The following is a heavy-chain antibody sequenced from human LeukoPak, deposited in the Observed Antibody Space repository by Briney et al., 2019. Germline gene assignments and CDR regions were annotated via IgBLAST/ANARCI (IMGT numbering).Heavy chain of an antibody. Sequence: ASVKVSCKASGYTFTGYYMHWVRQAPGQGLEWMGWINPNSGGTNYAQKFQGRVTMTRDTSISTAYVELSRLRSDDTAVYYCARDPTIAVAGNPPDYWGQGTLVTVSS. CDR3: ARDPTIAVAGNPPDY. CDR2: INPNSGGT. V-gene: IGHV1-2*02. J-gene: IGHJ4*02. CDR1: GYTFTGYY. D-gene: IGHD6-19*01.